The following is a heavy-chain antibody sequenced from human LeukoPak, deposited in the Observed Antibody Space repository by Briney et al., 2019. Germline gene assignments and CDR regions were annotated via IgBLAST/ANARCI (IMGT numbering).Heavy chain of an antibody. J-gene: IGHJ4*02. CDR3: ANGGEPLDVLSDY. CDR1: GGSISSSSYY. V-gene: IGHV4-39*07. D-gene: IGHD1-26*01. Sequence: PSETLSLTCTVSGGSISSSSYYWGWIRQPPGKGLEWIGSIYYSGSTYYNPSLKSRVTISVDTSKNQFSLKLSSVTAADTAVYYCANGGEPLDVLSDYWGQGTLVTVSS. CDR2: IYYSGST.